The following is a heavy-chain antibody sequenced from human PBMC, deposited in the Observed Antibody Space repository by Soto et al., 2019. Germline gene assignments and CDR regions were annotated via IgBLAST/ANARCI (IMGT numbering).Heavy chain of an antibody. CDR3: ARWVELVGKGVRFYYMDV. CDR1: GYTFTSYD. CDR2: MNPNSGNT. J-gene: IGHJ6*03. Sequence: ASVKVSCKASGYTFTSYDINWVRQATGQGLEWMGWMNPNSGNTGYAQKFQGRVTMTRNTSISTAYMELSSLRSEDTAVYYCARWVELVGKGVRFYYMDVWGKGTTVTVSS. V-gene: IGHV1-8*01. D-gene: IGHD6-6*01.